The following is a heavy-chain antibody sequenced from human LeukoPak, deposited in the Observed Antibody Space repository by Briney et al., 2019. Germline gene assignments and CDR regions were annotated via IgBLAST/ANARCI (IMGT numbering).Heavy chain of an antibody. V-gene: IGHV4-59*08. D-gene: IGHD5-24*01. Sequence: SETLSLTCTVSGGSISSYYWSWIRLPPGKGLEWIGNIYYSGSTNYNPSLESRVAISIDTSKNQFSLKLSSVTAADTAVYYCARLQAVGVEFDYWGQGTLVTVSS. J-gene: IGHJ4*02. CDR2: IYYSGST. CDR1: GGSISSYY. CDR3: ARLQAVGVEFDY.